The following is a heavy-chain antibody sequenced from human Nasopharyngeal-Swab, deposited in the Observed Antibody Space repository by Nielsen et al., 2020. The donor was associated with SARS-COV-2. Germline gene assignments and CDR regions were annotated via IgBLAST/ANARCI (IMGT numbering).Heavy chain of an antibody. CDR1: GYSFTSYW. CDR2: IYPGDSDT. Sequence: GESLKISCKGSGYSFTSYWIGWVRQMPGKGLEWMGIIYPGDSDTRYSPSVQGQVTISADKSISTAYLQWSSLKASDTAMYYCASQQGVAAAGPGYDAFDIWGQGTMVTVSS. D-gene: IGHD6-13*01. CDR3: ASQQGVAAAGPGYDAFDI. J-gene: IGHJ3*02. V-gene: IGHV5-51*01.